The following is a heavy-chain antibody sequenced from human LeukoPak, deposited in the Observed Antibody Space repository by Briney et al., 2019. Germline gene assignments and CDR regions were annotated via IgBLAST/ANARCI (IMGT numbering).Heavy chain of an antibody. CDR1: GFXVTSNY. D-gene: IGHD5-12*01. J-gene: IGHJ4*02. Sequence: PGGSLRLSCAASGFXVTSNYISWVRQAPGKGLEWVSLIYNDGSRTYYADSVRGRFTISRDTSEGTVYLQMDSLRPEDTAVYYCATDGYHYFDYWGQGTLVTVSS. V-gene: IGHV3-53*01. CDR3: ATDGYHYFDY. CDR2: IYNDGSRT.